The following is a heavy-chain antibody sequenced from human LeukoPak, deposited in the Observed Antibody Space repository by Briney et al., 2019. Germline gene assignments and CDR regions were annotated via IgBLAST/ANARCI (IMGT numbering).Heavy chain of an antibody. CDR2: IDPSDSYT. Sequence: GESLKISCKGSGYRFTSYWISWVRPMPGKGLEWMGRIDPSDSYTNYSPSFQGHVTISADKSISTAYLQWSSLKASDTAMYYCAIYHAAAGYYGMDVWGKGTTVTVPS. CDR1: GYRFTSYW. CDR3: AIYHAAAGYYGMDV. J-gene: IGHJ6*01. D-gene: IGHD6-13*01. V-gene: IGHV5-10-1*01.